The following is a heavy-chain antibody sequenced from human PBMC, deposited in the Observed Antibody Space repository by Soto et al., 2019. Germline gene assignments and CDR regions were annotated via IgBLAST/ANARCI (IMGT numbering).Heavy chain of an antibody. D-gene: IGHD3-22*01. CDR3: VRDRRIYYSDPHDEFVASDYEV. Sequence: QVQLIQSEAEVKKPGSSVRVSCTASGGIFGSHGFSWVRQAPGQRLEWGGGFIPIFRTLPYTEKFQARVRIAPDESTNTVYLDLSSLTAEDTAVYYCVRDRRIYYSDPHDEFVASDYEVWGQGTMVSVSS. CDR2: FIPIFRTL. CDR1: GGIFGSHG. V-gene: IGHV1-69*01. J-gene: IGHJ3*01.